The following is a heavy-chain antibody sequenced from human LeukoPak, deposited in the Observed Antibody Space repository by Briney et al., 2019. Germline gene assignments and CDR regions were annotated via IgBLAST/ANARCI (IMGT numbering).Heavy chain of an antibody. J-gene: IGHJ4*02. CDR1: GFTFSSYS. Sequence: GGSLRLSCAASGFTFSSYSMHWVRQAPGKGLEWVSSISSSSSYIYYADSVKGRFTISRDNSKNTLYLQMNTLRADDTAVYYCAKGYDSSGYYYAYWGQGTLVTVSS. D-gene: IGHD3-22*01. CDR2: ISSSSSYI. CDR3: AKGYDSSGYYYAY. V-gene: IGHV3-21*04.